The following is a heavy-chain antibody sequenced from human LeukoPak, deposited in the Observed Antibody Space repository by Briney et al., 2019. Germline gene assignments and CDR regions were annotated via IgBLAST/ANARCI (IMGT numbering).Heavy chain of an antibody. Sequence: PGGSLRLSCTVSGFNFGDFAMTWVRQAPGKGLEWISVIYIDGTTYYADSVKGRFTISRDQANNTLYLQMNTLRDEDTAVYYCARGPRYSFYWGQGTLVSVSS. CDR2: IYIDGTT. V-gene: IGHV3-23*03. D-gene: IGHD6-13*01. J-gene: IGHJ4*02. CDR3: ARGPRYSFY. CDR1: GFNFGDFA.